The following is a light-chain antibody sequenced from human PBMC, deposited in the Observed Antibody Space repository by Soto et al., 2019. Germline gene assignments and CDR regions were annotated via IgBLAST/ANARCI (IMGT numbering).Light chain of an antibody. Sequence: AIQLTQSPSSLSASVGDTVTITCRASQAINSALAWYQQKPGQAPDLLIFDASTLESGVPSRFSDRRSGTDFTLSISSLQPEDFATYYCQQFYNYPLTFGQGTKVDIK. V-gene: IGKV1D-13*01. CDR1: QAINSA. J-gene: IGKJ1*01. CDR2: DAS. CDR3: QQFYNYPLT.